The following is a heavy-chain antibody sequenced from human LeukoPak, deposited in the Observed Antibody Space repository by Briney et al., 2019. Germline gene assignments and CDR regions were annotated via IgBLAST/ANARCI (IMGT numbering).Heavy chain of an antibody. CDR2: THYSGDT. CDR1: GGSISSYY. V-gene: IGHV4-59*08. J-gene: IGHJ3*02. Sequence: SETLSFTCTVPGGSISSYYWSWIRQSPGKELEWIAYTHYSGDTKYNPSLRGRVTISVDTSKNYFSLRLTSVTAADTAIYYCARQPGGTAAFDIWGQGTMVTVSS. CDR3: ARQPGGTAAFDI. D-gene: IGHD1-14*01.